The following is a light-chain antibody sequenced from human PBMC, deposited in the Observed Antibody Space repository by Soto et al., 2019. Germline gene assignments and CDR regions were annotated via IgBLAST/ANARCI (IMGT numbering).Light chain of an antibody. CDR3: QQYGRSPT. Sequence: DIQMTQSPSTLSASVGDRVTITCRASQSISSWLAWYQQKPGKAPKLLIYKASSLESGVPSRFSGSGSGTEFTLTISSLQPDDFAVYFCQQYGRSPTFGQGTKV. V-gene: IGKV1-5*03. CDR1: QSISSW. J-gene: IGKJ1*01. CDR2: KAS.